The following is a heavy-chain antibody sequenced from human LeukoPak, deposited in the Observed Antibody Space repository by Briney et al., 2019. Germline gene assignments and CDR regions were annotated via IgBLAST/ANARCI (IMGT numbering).Heavy chain of an antibody. CDR2: IIPILGIA. V-gene: IGHV1-69*04. CDR1: GGTFSSYA. Sequence: SVKVSCRASGGTFSSYAISWVRQAPGQGLEWMGRIIPILGIANYAQKFQGRVTITADKSTSTAYMELSSLRSEDTAVYYCARSRDYDILTGYYKFDYWGQGTLVTVSS. D-gene: IGHD3-9*01. J-gene: IGHJ4*02. CDR3: ARSRDYDILTGYYKFDY.